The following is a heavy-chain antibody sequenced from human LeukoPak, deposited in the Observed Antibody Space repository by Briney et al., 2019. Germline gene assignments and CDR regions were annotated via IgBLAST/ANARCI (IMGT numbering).Heavy chain of an antibody. D-gene: IGHD1-26*01. CDR2: IYYSGST. CDR1: GGSISSSSYY. CDR3: ARVSPYSGSYCAPDY. J-gene: IGHJ4*02. V-gene: IGHV4-39*07. Sequence: SETLSLTCTVSGGSISSSSYYWGWIRQPPGKGLEWIGSIYYSGSTYYNPSLKSRVTISVDTSKNQFSLKLSSVTAADTAVYCCARVSPYSGSYCAPDYWGQGTLVTVSS.